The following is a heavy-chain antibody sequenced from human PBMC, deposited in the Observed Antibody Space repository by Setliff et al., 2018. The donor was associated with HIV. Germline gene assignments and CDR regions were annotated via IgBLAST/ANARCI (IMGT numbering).Heavy chain of an antibody. D-gene: IGHD4-17*01. CDR3: AKDFHDCGDASWFDP. V-gene: IGHV3-48*01. CDR1: GFTFRDYS. J-gene: IGHJ5*02. Sequence: GGSLRLSCTASGFTFRDYSMNWVRQAPGKGLEWVSYLGKSNSRMTYAGSVKGRFTISGDNAKNTLYLQMNSLTSEDTALYYCAKDFHDCGDASWFDPWGQGTLVTVSS. CDR2: LGKSNSRM.